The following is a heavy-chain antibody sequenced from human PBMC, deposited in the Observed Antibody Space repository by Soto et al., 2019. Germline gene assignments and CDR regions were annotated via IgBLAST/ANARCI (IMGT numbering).Heavy chain of an antibody. CDR3: ASMVRGVIITVGYYYYMDV. CDR2: ISAYNGNT. J-gene: IGHJ6*03. Sequence: GASVKVSCKASGYTLTSYGISWVRQAPGQGLEWMGWISAYNGNTNYAQKLQGRVTMTTDTSTSTAYMELRSLRSDDTAVYYCASMVRGVIITVGYYYYMDVWGKGTTVTVSS. CDR1: GYTLTSYG. V-gene: IGHV1-18*01. D-gene: IGHD3-10*01.